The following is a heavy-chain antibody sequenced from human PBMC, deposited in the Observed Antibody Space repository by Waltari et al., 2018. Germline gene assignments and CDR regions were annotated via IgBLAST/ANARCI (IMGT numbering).Heavy chain of an antibody. V-gene: IGHV3-15*01. CDR1: GLTCIDAW. CDR2: VKSERAGGTT. Sequence: EVQLVESGGGLVKPGGSLRLSCPAAGLTCIDAWMSGVRQAPGKGLEWVGRVKSERAGGTTDYATPVKGRFTISRDRSKNTLYLEMNSLTVEDTAVYYCTADLPGGLSDYFDYWGQGTLVTVSS. CDR3: TADLPGGLSDYFDY. D-gene: IGHD3-16*01. J-gene: IGHJ4*02.